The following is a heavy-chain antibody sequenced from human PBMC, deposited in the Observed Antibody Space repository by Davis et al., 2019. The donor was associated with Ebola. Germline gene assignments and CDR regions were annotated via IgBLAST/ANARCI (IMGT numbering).Heavy chain of an antibody. CDR3: AARAVRYFEVEDGMDV. V-gene: IGHV1-69*06. D-gene: IGHD3-9*01. J-gene: IGHJ6*02. CDR2: IIPIFGTA. Sequence: AASVKVSCKASGGTFSSYAISWVRQAPGQGLEWMGGIIPIFGTANYAQKFQGRVTITADKSTSTAYMELSSLRSEDTAVYYCAARAVRYFEVEDGMDVWGQGTTVTVSS. CDR1: GGTFSSYA.